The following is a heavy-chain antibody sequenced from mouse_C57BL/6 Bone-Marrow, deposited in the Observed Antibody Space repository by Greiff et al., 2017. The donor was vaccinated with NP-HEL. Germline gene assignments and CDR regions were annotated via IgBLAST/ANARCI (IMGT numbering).Heavy chain of an antibody. CDR2: IDPENGDT. D-gene: IGHD1-1*01. CDR3: TTGYYGSTYWYFDV. Sequence: VHVKQSGAELVRPGASVKLSCTASGFNIKDDYMHWVKQRPEQGLEWIGWIDPENGDTEYASKFQGKATITADTSSNTAYLQLSSLTSEDTAVYYCTTGYYGSTYWYFDVWGTGTTVTVSS. CDR1: GFNIKDDY. V-gene: IGHV14-4*01. J-gene: IGHJ1*03.